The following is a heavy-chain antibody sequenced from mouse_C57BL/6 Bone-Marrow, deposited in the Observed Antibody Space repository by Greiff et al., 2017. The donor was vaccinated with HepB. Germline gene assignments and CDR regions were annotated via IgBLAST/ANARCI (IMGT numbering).Heavy chain of an antibody. J-gene: IGHJ4*01. V-gene: IGHV1-81*01. Sequence: VKLQESGAELARPGASVKLSCKASGYTFTSYGISWVKQRTGQGLEWIGEIYPRSGNTYYNEKFKGKATLTADKSSSTAYMELLSLTSEDSAVYFCARGAMDYWGQGTTVTVSS. CDR2: IYPRSGNT. CDR1: GYTFTSYG. CDR3: ARGAMDY.